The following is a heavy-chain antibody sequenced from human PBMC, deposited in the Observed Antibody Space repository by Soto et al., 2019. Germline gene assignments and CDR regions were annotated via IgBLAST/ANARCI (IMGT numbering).Heavy chain of an antibody. Sequence: SETLSLTCTVSGGSISSYYWSWIRQPPGKGLEWIGYIYYSGSTNYNPSLKSRLTMSLDTSKNHFSLKLTSVTAADTAVYYCASEYSGSSWFDPWGQGALVTVSS. D-gene: IGHD6-6*01. CDR1: GGSISSYY. CDR2: IYYSGST. J-gene: IGHJ5*02. CDR3: ASEYSGSSWFDP. V-gene: IGHV4-59*08.